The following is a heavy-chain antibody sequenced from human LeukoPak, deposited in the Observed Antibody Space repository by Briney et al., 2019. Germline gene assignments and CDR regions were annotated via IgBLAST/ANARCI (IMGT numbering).Heavy chain of an antibody. J-gene: IGHJ4*02. CDR3: ARGPPTYYYGSGSYYNSFDC. Sequence: ASVKVSCKASGYTFTGYYMHWVRQAPGQGLEWMGWINPNSGGTNYAQKFQGRVTMTRDTSISTAYMELSRLRSDDTAVYYCARGPPTYYYGSGSYYNSFDCWGQGTLVTVSS. V-gene: IGHV1-2*02. D-gene: IGHD3-10*01. CDR1: GYTFTGYY. CDR2: INPNSGGT.